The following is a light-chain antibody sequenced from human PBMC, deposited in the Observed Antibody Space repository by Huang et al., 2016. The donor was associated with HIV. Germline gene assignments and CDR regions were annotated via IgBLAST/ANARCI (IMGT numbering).Light chain of an antibody. CDR2: YAS. V-gene: IGKV6-21*02. J-gene: IGKJ2*01. CDR1: QSICNS. Sequence: EIVLTQSPDFQSVTPKEKVTITCRASQSICNSLHWYQQKPGQSPSLLIKYASQSISGVPSRFSGSGFGTDFTLTINSLESEDAATYYCHQSRSSPYTFGQGTRLEIK. CDR3: HQSRSSPYT.